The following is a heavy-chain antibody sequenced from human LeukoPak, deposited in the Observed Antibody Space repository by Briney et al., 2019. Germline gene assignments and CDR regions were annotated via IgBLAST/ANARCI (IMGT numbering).Heavy chain of an antibody. CDR3: AAVVEMATIWGFDY. Sequence: SVKVSCKASGGTFSSYTISWVRQAPGQGLEWMGRIIPILGIANYAQKFQGRVTITADKSTSTAYMELSSLRSEDSAVYYCAAVVEMATIWGFDYWGQGTLVTVSS. V-gene: IGHV1-69*02. D-gene: IGHD5-24*01. CDR1: GGTFSSYT. J-gene: IGHJ4*02. CDR2: IIPILGIA.